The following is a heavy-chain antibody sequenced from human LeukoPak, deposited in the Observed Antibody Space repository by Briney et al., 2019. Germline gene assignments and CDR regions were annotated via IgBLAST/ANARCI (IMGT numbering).Heavy chain of an antibody. D-gene: IGHD6-19*01. J-gene: IGHJ4*02. CDR3: AKDTPLTAYTSGWSNNCFDY. Sequence: GGSLSLSCAASGFSFRDYAMTWVRQAPGKGLEWVSTVSGDAEATYYADSVKGRFAISRDNSKSALYLQMNSLRAEDTAIYYCAKDTPLTAYTSGWSNNCFDYWGQGTLVTVSS. V-gene: IGHV3-23*01. CDR1: GFSFRDYA. CDR2: VSGDAEAT.